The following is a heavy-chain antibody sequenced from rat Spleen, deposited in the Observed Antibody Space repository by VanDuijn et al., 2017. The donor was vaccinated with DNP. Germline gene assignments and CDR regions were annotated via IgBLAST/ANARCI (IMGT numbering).Heavy chain of an antibody. CDR3: ARHYYYSCDY. D-gene: IGHD1-6*01. Sequence: EVQLVESGGGLVQPGRSLKLSCAASGFTFGDYYMAWVRQAPTKGLEWVASIRYDGGSTYYRDSVKGRFTISRDNAKSSLYLQMDSLRSEDTATYYCARHYYYSCDYWGQGVMVTVSS. CDR2: IRYDGGST. V-gene: IGHV5-20*01. CDR1: GFTFGDYY. J-gene: IGHJ2*01.